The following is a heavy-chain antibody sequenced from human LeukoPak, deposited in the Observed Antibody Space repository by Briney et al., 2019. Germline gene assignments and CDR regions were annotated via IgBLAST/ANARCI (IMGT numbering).Heavy chain of an antibody. CDR2: SYDSGRT. CDR3: ARLDKRCSSTSCWVRRWFDP. V-gene: IGHV4-59*12. Sequence: PSETLSLTCSVSGGSFSSYYWSWIRQPPGKGLEWIGYSYDSGRTNYNPSLKSRVTISVDTSKNQFSLKLSSVTAADTAVYYCARLDKRCSSTSCWVRRWFDPWGQGTLVTVSS. D-gene: IGHD2-2*01. J-gene: IGHJ5*02. CDR1: GGSFSSYY.